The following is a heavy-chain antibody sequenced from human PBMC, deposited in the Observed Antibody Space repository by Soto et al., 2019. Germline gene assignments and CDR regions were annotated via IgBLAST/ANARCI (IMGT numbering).Heavy chain of an antibody. V-gene: IGHV6-1*01. CDR3: ARSTFGVPFDH. J-gene: IGHJ4*02. Sequence: SQTLSLTCAISGDSVSSNSASWDCIRHSPSGCLEWLGRTYYRSKWYNDYAVSVKSRITINPDTSKNQFSLQLNSVTPDDTAVYYCARSTFGVPFDHWGQGTLVTVSS. CDR1: GDSVSSNSAS. CDR2: TYYRSKWYN. D-gene: IGHD3-16*01.